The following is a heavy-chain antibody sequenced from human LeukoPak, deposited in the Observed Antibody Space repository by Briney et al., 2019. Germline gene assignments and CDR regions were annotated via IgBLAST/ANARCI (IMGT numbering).Heavy chain of an antibody. J-gene: IGHJ6*02. D-gene: IGHD3-16*01. CDR2: IHYSGKA. Sequence: SETLSLTCTVSGGSISGHYWTWVRQPPGEGLEWVGQIHYSGKADYNPSLRSRITISVDTSKNQMSLKVTSVTAADTAVYYCARFGVDYDMDVWGQGTTVTVS. V-gene: IGHV4-59*11. CDR3: ARFGVDYDMDV. CDR1: GGSISGHY.